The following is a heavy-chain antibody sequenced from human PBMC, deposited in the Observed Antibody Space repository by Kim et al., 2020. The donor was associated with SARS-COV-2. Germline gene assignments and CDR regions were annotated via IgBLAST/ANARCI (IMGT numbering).Heavy chain of an antibody. V-gene: IGHV1-18*01. Sequence: ASVKGSCKASGYTFTSYGISWVRQAPGQGLEWMGWISAYNGNTKYAQKLQGRVTMTTDTSTSTAYMELRGLRADGTAVYYCARDHHQWFGEQYYYYGMDVWVQETTVTVSS. CDR1: GYTFTSYG. J-gene: IGHJ6*02. D-gene: IGHD3-10*01. CDR2: ISAYNGNT. CDR3: ARDHHQWFGEQYYYYGMDV.